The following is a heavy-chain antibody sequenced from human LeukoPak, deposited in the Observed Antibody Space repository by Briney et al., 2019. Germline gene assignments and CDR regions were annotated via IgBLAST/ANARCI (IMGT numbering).Heavy chain of an antibody. CDR2: INPNSGDT. CDR1: GYTSTGHY. CDR3: ARACSGGICYSDNWLDP. V-gene: IGHV1-2*06. D-gene: IGHD2-15*01. Sequence: ASVKVSCKASGYTSTGHYMHWVRQAPGQGLEWMGRINPNSGDTNYAQNFQGRVTMTRDTSITTAYMELSSLKSDDTALYYCARACSGGICYSDNWLDPWGQGTLVTVSS. J-gene: IGHJ5*02.